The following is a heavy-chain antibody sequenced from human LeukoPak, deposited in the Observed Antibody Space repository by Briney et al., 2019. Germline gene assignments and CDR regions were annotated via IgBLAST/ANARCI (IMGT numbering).Heavy chain of an antibody. D-gene: IGHD2-8*01. CDR1: GFTFNSYA. CDR2: ISGSGGST. J-gene: IGHJ4*02. V-gene: IGHV3-23*01. Sequence: GGSLRLSCAASGFTFNSYAMSWVRQAPGKGLEWVSAISGSGGSTFYADSVKGRFTISRDNSKSTLSLQMNSLRAEDTAVYYCARDLGYCTNGVCHTRFDYWGQGTLVAVSS. CDR3: ARDLGYCTNGVCHTRFDY.